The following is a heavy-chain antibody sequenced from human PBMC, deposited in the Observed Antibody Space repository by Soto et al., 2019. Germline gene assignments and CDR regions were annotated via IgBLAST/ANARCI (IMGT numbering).Heavy chain of an antibody. J-gene: IGHJ4*02. Sequence: GGSLSLSCAASGFTFSSYAMSWVRQAPGKGLEWVAVIRDNGGNKYYADSVKGRFTISRDNSKNTLYLQMNSLRAEDTAVYYCARDVNIVATTPTGIDYWGQGTLVTVSS. CDR3: ARDVNIVATTPTGIDY. V-gene: IGHV3-33*08. CDR1: GFTFSSYA. D-gene: IGHD5-12*01. CDR2: IRDNGGNK.